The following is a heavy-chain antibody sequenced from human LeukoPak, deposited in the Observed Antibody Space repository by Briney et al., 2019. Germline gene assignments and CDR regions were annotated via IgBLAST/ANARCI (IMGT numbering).Heavy chain of an antibody. Sequence: PGGSLRLSCAASGFTFSSSSMSWVRQVPGKGLEWVSGISASGGSTSYADSVRGRFTISRDNSKNTLYVQMNSLRDEDTAVYYCARGSTYYDSSGQVPFDYWGQGTLVTVSS. V-gene: IGHV3-23*01. D-gene: IGHD3-22*01. J-gene: IGHJ4*02. CDR3: ARGSTYYDSSGQVPFDY. CDR1: GFTFSSSS. CDR2: ISASGGST.